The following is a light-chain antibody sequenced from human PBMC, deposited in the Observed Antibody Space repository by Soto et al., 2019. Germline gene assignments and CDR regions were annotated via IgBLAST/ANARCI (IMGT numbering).Light chain of an antibody. J-gene: IGKJ4*01. CDR3: QQYKNWPLT. CDR2: GAS. V-gene: IGKV3-15*01. Sequence: EIVMTQSPATLSVSPGGRATLSCRASQSVSSTFAWYQQKPGQAPRLLIYGASTRATGFPARFSGSGSGTEFTLTISSLQSEDFAVYYCQQYKNWPLTFGGGTRVEIK. CDR1: QSVSST.